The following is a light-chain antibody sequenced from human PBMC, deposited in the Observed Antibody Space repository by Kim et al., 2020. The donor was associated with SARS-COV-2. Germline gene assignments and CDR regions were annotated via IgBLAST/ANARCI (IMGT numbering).Light chain of an antibody. Sequence: QVVSISCTGSSSNIGAGYDVHWYQQLPGTAPKLLIYGNSNRPSGVPDRFSGSKSGTSASLAITGLQAEDEADYYCQSYDSSLSGWVFGGGTKLTVL. CDR2: GNS. CDR3: QSYDSSLSGWV. CDR1: SSNIGAGYD. V-gene: IGLV1-40*01. J-gene: IGLJ3*02.